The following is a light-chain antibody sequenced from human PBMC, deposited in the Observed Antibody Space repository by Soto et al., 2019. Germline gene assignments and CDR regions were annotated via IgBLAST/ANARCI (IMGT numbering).Light chain of an antibody. CDR3: QQRSNWLT. CDR1: QSVSSN. V-gene: IGKV3D-20*02. J-gene: IGKJ4*01. Sequence: EIVMTQSPATLSVSPGERATLSCRASQSVSSNLAWYQQKPGQAPRLLIYGASSRATAIPDRFSGSGSGTDFTLTISRLEPEDFAVYYCQQRSNWLTFGGGTKVDI. CDR2: GAS.